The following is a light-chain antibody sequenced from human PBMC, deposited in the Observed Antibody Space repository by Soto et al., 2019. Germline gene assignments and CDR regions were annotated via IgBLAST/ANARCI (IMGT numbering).Light chain of an antibody. CDR1: QDISNY. CDR2: DAS. CDR3: QQYDNLPSIT. J-gene: IGKJ5*01. V-gene: IGKV1-33*01. Sequence: DIQMTQSPSSLSASVGDRVTITCQASQDISNYLNWYQQKPGKAPKLLIYDASNLETGVPSRFSGSRSGTDFTCTISNLQTEDIATYYCQQYDNLPSITFGQGTRLEIK.